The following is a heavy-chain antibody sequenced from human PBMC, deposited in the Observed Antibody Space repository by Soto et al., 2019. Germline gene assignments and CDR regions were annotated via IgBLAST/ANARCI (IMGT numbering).Heavy chain of an antibody. CDR1: GLDFDDYA. CDR3: ATGPTPAFAF. D-gene: IGHD1-1*01. V-gene: IGHV3-43D*03. J-gene: IGHJ3*01. CDR2: ISADGTDS. Sequence: HPGGSLRLSCVASGLDFDDYAVHWVRQRPGKGLEWVSLISADGTDSYYVDSVKGRFTISRDNSKNSLFLQMNRLRAEDTAVYYCATGPTPAFAFWGRGTMVTVSS.